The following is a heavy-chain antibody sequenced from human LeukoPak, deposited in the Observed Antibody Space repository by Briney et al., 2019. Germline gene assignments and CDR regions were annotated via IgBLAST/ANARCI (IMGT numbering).Heavy chain of an antibody. V-gene: IGHV1-2*02. CDR2: INPNSGGT. J-gene: IGHJ6*02. CDR1: GYTFTGYY. Sequence: ASVKVFCKASGYTFTGYYMHWVRQAPGQGLEWMGWINPNSGGTNYAQKFQGRVTMTRDTSISTAYMELSRLRSDDTAVYYCASSSSGYSYYGMDVWGQGTTVTVSS. D-gene: IGHD2-21*01. CDR3: ASSSSGYSYYGMDV.